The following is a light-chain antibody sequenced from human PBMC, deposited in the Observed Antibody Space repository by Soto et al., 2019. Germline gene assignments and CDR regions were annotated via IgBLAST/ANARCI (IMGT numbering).Light chain of an antibody. J-gene: IGKJ1*01. V-gene: IGKV1-9*01. CDR2: AAS. CDR1: QGISSY. CDR3: QHYNSYSEA. Sequence: IHLTQSPSSLSASVGDRVTITCRASQGISSYLAWYQQKPGKAPKLLIYAASTLQSGVPSRFSGSGSGTEFTLTISSLQPDDFATYYCQHYNSYSEAFGQGTKVDIK.